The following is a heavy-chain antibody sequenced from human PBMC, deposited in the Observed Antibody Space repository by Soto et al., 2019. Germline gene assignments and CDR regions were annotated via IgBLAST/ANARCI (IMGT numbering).Heavy chain of an antibody. CDR2: ISGSSSYI. V-gene: IGHV3-21*01. CDR3: AREGDSTTIYYYYGMDV. Sequence: PGGSLRLSCAASGFTFSSYSMNWVRQAPGKGLEWVSSISGSSSYIYYADSVKGRFTISRDNAKNSLYLQMNSLRAEDTAVYYCAREGDSTTIYYYYGMDVWGQGTTVTVSS. D-gene: IGHD3-9*01. J-gene: IGHJ6*02. CDR1: GFTFSSYS.